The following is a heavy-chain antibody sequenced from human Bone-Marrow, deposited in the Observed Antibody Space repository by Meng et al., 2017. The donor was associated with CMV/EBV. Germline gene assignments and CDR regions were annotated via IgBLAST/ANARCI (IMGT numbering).Heavy chain of an antibody. Sequence: GSLRLSCTVSGGSISSYYWSWIRQPPGRGLEWIGYIYYSGSTNYNPSLKSRVTISVDTSKNQFSLKLSSVTAADTAVYYCARAEFLGRSTQKSRPTSLDVWGQGTTVTVSS. D-gene: IGHD3-10*01. CDR2: IYYSGST. CDR1: GGSISSYY. J-gene: IGHJ6*02. CDR3: ARAEFLGRSTQKSRPTSLDV. V-gene: IGHV4-59*01.